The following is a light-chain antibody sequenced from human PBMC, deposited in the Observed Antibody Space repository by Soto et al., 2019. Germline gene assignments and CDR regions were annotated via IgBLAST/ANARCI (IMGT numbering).Light chain of an antibody. CDR3: MQARQTPQT. CDR1: QSLLHSTGHYY. V-gene: IGKV2-28*01. CDR2: LGS. Sequence: IVMTQSPLSLSVTPGEPASISCRSSQSLLHSTGHYYLDWYLQKPGQSPQLLIYLGSSRASGVPDRFSGSGSGTDFTLKISRVKAEDVGVYYCMQARQTPQTFGQGTKVEIK. J-gene: IGKJ1*01.